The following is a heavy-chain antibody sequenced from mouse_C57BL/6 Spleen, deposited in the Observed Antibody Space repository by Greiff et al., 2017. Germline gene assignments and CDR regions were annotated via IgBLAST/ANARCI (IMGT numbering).Heavy chain of an antibody. CDR3: ARLDDYGSSWAMDY. Sequence: VKLQESDAELVKPGASVKISCKVSGYTFTDHTIHWMKQRPEQGLDWIGYIYPRDGSTKYNEKFKGKATLTADKSSSTAYMQLNSLTSEDSAVYFCARLDDYGSSWAMDYWGQGTSVTVSS. CDR1: GYTFTDHT. J-gene: IGHJ4*01. CDR2: IYPRDGST. V-gene: IGHV1-78*01. D-gene: IGHD1-1*01.